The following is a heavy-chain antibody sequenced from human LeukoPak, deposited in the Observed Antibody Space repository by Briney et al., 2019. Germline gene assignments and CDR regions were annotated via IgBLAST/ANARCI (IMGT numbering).Heavy chain of an antibody. CDR3: AKEKRFMNPFDY. J-gene: IGHJ4*02. V-gene: IGHV3-23*01. Sequence: PGGSLRLSCAASGFTFSSCGMAWVRQAPGKGLEWVSAISARGDNTYYADSVKGRFTISRDNSKNTLYLQMNSLRAEATAVYYCAKEKRFMNPFDYWGPGTLVTVSS. CDR1: GFTFSSCG. CDR2: ISARGDNT.